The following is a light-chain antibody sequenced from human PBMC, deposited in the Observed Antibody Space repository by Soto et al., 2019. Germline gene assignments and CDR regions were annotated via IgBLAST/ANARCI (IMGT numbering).Light chain of an antibody. Sequence: QSLLTQPASVSGSPGQSITISCTGTSNDVGGYNYVSWYQQHPGKAPKLMVYDVTNRPSGVSTRFSGSKSGSTASLTISGLQAEDEADYYYSSYTSGNTRYVFGSGTKDTVL. J-gene: IGLJ1*01. CDR1: SNDVGGYNY. CDR2: DVT. V-gene: IGLV2-14*01. CDR3: SSYTSGNTRYV.